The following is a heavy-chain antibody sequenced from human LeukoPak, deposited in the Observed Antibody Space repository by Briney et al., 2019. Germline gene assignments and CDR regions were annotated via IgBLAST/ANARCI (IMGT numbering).Heavy chain of an antibody. J-gene: IGHJ6*04. Sequence: SVKVSCKASGYSFTSHYMHWVRQAPGQGLEWMGGIIPIFGTANYAQKFQGRVTITADKSTSTAYMELSSLRSEDTAVYYCARDAGYYGSGSTMDVWGKGTTVTISS. CDR1: GYSFTSHY. V-gene: IGHV1-69*06. CDR2: IIPIFGTA. CDR3: ARDAGYYGSGSTMDV. D-gene: IGHD3-10*01.